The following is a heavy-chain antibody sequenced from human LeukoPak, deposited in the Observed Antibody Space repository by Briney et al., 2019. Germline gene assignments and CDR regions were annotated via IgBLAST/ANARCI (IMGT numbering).Heavy chain of an antibody. CDR2: ISSSSSYK. Sequence: GGSLRLSCAASGFTFSSYSMNWVRQAPGQGLEWVSSISSSSSYKYYADSVKGRFTMARDNAKNSLYLQMNSLRAEDTARYYCAGGGASYYDFLHAFDIWGQGTMVTVSS. V-gene: IGHV3-21*01. J-gene: IGHJ3*02. CDR3: AGGGASYYDFLHAFDI. D-gene: IGHD3-3*01. CDR1: GFTFSSYS.